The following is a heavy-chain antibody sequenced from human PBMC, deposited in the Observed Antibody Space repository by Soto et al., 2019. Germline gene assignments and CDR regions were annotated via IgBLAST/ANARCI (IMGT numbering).Heavy chain of an antibody. V-gene: IGHV3-73*02. CDR3: ASSAVAVADYYLDL. D-gene: IGHD6-19*01. CDR1: GFTFSGSA. J-gene: IGHJ2*01. CDR2: IRNKANNYAT. Sequence: EVQLVESGGGLVQPGGSLKLSWAASGFTFSGSAMHWVRQASGKGLEWVGRIRNKANNYATAYAASVKGRFTISRDDSKNAAYLQMNSLKTEDTAVYYCASSAVAVADYYLDLWGRGTLVTVSS.